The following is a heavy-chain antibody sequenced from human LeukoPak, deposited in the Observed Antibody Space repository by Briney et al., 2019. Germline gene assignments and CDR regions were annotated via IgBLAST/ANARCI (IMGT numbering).Heavy chain of an antibody. CDR3: ARDHGYSGYDSSFFDY. J-gene: IGHJ4*02. D-gene: IGHD5-12*01. V-gene: IGHV3-30-3*01. CDR1: GFTFSSYA. CDR2: ISYDGSNK. Sequence: QTGGSLRLSCAASGFTFSSYAMHWVRQAPGKGLEWVAVISYDGSNKYYADSVKGRFTISRDNSKNTLYLQMNSLRAEGTAVYYCARDHGYSGYDSSFFDYWGQGTLVTVSS.